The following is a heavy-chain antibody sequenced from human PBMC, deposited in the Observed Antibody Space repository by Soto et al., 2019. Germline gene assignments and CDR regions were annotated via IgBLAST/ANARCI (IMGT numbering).Heavy chain of an antibody. Sequence: GGSLRLSCAASGFTFSSYAMSWVRQAPGKGLEWVSAISGSGGSTYYADSVKGRFTISRVNSKNTLYLQMNSLRAEDTAVYYCAKDLIWRESISSGGAFDIWGQGTMVTVSS. V-gene: IGHV3-23*01. CDR1: GFTFSSYA. D-gene: IGHD6-25*01. J-gene: IGHJ3*02. CDR2: ISGSGGST. CDR3: AKDLIWRESISSGGAFDI.